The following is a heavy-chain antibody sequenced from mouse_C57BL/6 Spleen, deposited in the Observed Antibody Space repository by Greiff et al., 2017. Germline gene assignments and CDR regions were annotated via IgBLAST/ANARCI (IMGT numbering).Heavy chain of an antibody. D-gene: IGHD2-4*01. J-gene: IGHJ3*01. CDR1: GFNIKDDY. CDR2: IDPENGDT. CDR3: TTSTMITTGFAY. Sequence: VQLKESGAELVRPGASVKLSCTASGFNIKDDYMHWVKQRPEQGLEWIGWIDPENGDTEYASKFQGKATISADTSSNTAYLQLSSLTSEDTAVYYCTTSTMITTGFAYWGQGTLVTVSA. V-gene: IGHV14-4*01.